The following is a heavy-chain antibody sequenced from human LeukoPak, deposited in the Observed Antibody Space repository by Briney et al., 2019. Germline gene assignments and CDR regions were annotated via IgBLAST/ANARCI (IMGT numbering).Heavy chain of an antibody. D-gene: IGHD1-26*01. CDR2: ISWNSDSI. Sequence: GGSLRLSCAASGFTFDDYAMHWVRQAPGKGLEWVSGISWNSDSIRYADSVKGRFTISRDNAKNSLYLQMNSLRDEDTAVYYCASSGSYRFDYWGQGTLVTVSS. J-gene: IGHJ4*02. CDR1: GFTFDDYA. V-gene: IGHV3-9*01. CDR3: ASSGSYRFDY.